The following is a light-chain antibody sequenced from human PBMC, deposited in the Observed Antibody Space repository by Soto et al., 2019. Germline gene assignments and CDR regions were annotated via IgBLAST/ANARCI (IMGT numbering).Light chain of an antibody. Sequence: QSVLTQPPSASGTPGQRITISCSGTSSNIGSNPINWYHQLPGTAPKLLIYSTNQRPSGVPDRFSGSKSGTSASLAISGLESEDEADYYCATWDYSLNGWVFGGGTKLTVL. J-gene: IGLJ3*02. CDR3: ATWDYSLNGWV. CDR1: SSNIGSNP. V-gene: IGLV1-44*01. CDR2: STN.